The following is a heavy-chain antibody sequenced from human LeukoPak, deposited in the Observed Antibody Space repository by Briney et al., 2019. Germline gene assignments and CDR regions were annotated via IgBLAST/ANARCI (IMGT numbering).Heavy chain of an antibody. CDR2: IRYDGSNK. Sequence: GGSLRLSCAASGFTLSSYGMHWVRQAPGKGLEWVAFIRYDGSNKYYADSVKGRFTISRDNSKNTLYLQMNSLRAEDTAVYYCAKAKAWITTIDYWGQGTLVTVSS. V-gene: IGHV3-30*02. CDR3: AKAKAWITTIDY. CDR1: GFTLSSYG. D-gene: IGHD3-16*01. J-gene: IGHJ4*02.